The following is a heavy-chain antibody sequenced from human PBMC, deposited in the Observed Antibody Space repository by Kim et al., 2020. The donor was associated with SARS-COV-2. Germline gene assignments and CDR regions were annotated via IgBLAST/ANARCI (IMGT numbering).Heavy chain of an antibody. J-gene: IGHJ4*02. Sequence: SETLSLTCAVYGGSFSGYYWSWIRQPPGKGLEWIGEINHSGSTNYNPSLKSRVTISVDTSKNQFSLKLSSVTAADTAVYYCARVGPFDYWGQGTLVTVSS. CDR2: INHSGST. CDR3: ARVGPFDY. D-gene: IGHD3-10*01. V-gene: IGHV4-34*01. CDR1: GGSFSGYY.